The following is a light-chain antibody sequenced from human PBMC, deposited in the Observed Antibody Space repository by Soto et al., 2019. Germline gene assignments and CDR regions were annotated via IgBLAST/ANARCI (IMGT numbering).Light chain of an antibody. V-gene: IGLV1-44*01. CDR1: SSNIESNT. CDR2: SNY. J-gene: IGLJ2*01. CDR3: VAWDDILNGYV. Sequence: QSVLTQPPSASGTPGQRVTISCSGSSSNIESNTVTWYQQLPGTAPKLVIYSNYDRPSGVPDRFSGSTSGTSASLVIRGLQSEDEADYYCVAWDDILNGYVFGDGTKLTVL.